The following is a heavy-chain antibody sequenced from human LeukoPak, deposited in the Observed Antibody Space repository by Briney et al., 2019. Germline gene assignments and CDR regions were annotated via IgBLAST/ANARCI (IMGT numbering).Heavy chain of an antibody. CDR2: ISAYNGNT. D-gene: IGHD2-21*01. J-gene: IGHJ4*02. V-gene: IGHV1-18*01. CDR3: ARAFEIVADFDH. Sequence: ASVKVSCKASGYTFTSYGISWLRQAPGQGLEWMGWISAYNGNTNYAQKLQGRVTMTTDTSTSTAYMELRSLRSDDTAVYYCARAFEIVADFDHWGQGNLVTVSS. CDR1: GYTFTSYG.